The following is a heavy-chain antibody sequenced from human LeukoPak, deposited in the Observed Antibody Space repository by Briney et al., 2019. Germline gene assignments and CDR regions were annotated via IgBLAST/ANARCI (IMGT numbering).Heavy chain of an antibody. J-gene: IGHJ4*02. D-gene: IGHD6-13*01. CDR2: ISRNSRYI. V-gene: IGHV3-21*06. CDR1: GFTFSTYS. Sequence: GGSLRLSCAASGFTFSTYSMNWVRQAPGKGLEWVSSISRNSRYIYYADSMRGRFTISRDNTKNSLYLQMNSLKPEDTAVYYCARVAEAAAFDSWGQGTLVTVSS. CDR3: ARVAEAAAFDS.